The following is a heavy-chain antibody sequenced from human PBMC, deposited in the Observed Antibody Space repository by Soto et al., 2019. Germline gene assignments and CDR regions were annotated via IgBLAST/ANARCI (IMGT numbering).Heavy chain of an antibody. CDR2: IDPSDSYT. CDR3: ARPHYDSSGYSDLAAFDI. D-gene: IGHD3-22*01. J-gene: IGHJ3*02. V-gene: IGHV5-10-1*01. Sequence: GESLKISCKGSGYSFTSYWISWVRQMPGKGLEWMGRIDPSDSYTNYSPSFQGHVTISADKSISTAYLQWSSLKASDTAMYYCARPHYDSSGYSDLAAFDIWGQGTMVTVS. CDR1: GYSFTSYW.